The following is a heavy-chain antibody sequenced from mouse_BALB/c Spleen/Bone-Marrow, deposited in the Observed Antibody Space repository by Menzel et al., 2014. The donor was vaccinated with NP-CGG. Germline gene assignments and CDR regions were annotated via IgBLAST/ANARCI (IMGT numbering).Heavy chain of an antibody. CDR2: IDPYYGGT. CDR3: ARRAGYGNPWYFDV. CDR1: GYSFTGYN. Sequence: VQLQQSGPELEKPGASVKISCKASGYSFTGYNMNWVKQSNGKSLEWIGNIDPYYGGTGYNQKFKGKATLTVDKSSSTAYMQLKSLTSEDSAVYYCARRAGYGNPWYFDVWGAGTTVTVSS. V-gene: IGHV1-39*01. J-gene: IGHJ1*01. D-gene: IGHD2-1*01.